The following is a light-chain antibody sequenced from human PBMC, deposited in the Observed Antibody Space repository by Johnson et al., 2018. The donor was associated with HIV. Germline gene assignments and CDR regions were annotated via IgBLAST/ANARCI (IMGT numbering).Light chain of an antibody. J-gene: IGLJ1*01. CDR3: GTWDSSLSAGV. CDR1: SSNIGNNY. CDR2: DNN. Sequence: QSVLTQSPSVSAAPGQKVTISCSGSSSNIGNNYVSWYQQLPGTAPKLLIYDNNKRPSGIPDRFSGSTSGTSATLGITGLQTGDEADYYCGTWDSSLSAGVFGTGTKVTVL. V-gene: IGLV1-51*01.